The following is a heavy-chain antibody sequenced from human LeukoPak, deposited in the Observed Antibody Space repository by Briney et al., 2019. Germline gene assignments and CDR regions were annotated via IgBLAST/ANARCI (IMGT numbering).Heavy chain of an antibody. V-gene: IGHV1-18*01. CDR1: GYTFTSYG. CDR3: ARVTQTDYDFDY. J-gene: IGHJ4*02. Sequence: ASVKVSCKASGYTFTSYGISWVRQAPGQGLEWMGWMSAYNGNTDYAQKLQGRVTMTTDTSTSTAYMELRSLRSDDTAAYYCARVTQTDYDFDYWGQGTLVTVSS. CDR2: MSAYNGNT. D-gene: IGHD4-17*01.